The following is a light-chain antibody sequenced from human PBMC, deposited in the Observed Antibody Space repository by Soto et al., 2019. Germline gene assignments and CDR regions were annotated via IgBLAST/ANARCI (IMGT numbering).Light chain of an antibody. J-gene: IGKJ4*01. CDR1: QGXXSY. CDR3: QQLNSYPLT. V-gene: IGKV1-9*01. Sequence: IQLTQSPSXLXASVGXRVTITXRASQGXXSYLAWYQQKPGKAPKLLMYAASTLQSGVPSRFSGSGSGTDFTLTISSLQPEDFATYYCQQLNSYPLTFGGGTKVEIK. CDR2: AAS.